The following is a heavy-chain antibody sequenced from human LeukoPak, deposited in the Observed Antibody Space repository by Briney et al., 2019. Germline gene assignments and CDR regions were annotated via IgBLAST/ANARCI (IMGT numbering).Heavy chain of an antibody. V-gene: IGHV4-39*07. CDR1: GGSISSSSYY. J-gene: IGHJ3*02. CDR3: ARSEDYYGSGSNAFDI. CDR2: IYYSGST. Sequence: SETLSLTCTVSGGSISSSSYYWGWIRQPPGKGLEWIGSIYYSGSTYYNPSLKSRVTISVDTSKNQFSLKLSSVTAADTAVYYCARSEDYYGSGSNAFDIWGQGTMVTVSS. D-gene: IGHD3-10*01.